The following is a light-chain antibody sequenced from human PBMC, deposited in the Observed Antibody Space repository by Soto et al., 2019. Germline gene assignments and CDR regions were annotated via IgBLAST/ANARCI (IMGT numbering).Light chain of an antibody. V-gene: IGKV1-5*01. CDR2: DAS. J-gene: IGKJ4*01. CDR1: QSVSRS. CDR3: QQYNRWPLT. Sequence: DIQVTQSPSTLSASLGDRVTITCRAIQSVSRSLAWYQQKPGKAPKVLIYDASILERGVPSRFSGSGSGTEFTLTISSLQSEDFAVYYCQQYNRWPLTFGGGTKVDI.